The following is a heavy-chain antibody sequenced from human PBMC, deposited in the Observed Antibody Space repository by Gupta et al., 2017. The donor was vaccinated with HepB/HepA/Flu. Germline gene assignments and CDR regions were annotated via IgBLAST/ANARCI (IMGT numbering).Heavy chain of an antibody. CDR2: ISVSGNTI. Sequence: EVQLVESGGGLVQPGGSLRVSCAASGFIFSNYEMHGVRQAPGKGLEWVSYISVSGNTIYYAESVKGRFTISRDNAKNSLYLQMNSLRAEDTAVYYFAREGNWAFDYWDQGTLVTVSS. CDR3: AREGNWAFDY. D-gene: IGHD7-27*01. J-gene: IGHJ4*02. CDR1: GFIFSNYE. V-gene: IGHV3-48*03.